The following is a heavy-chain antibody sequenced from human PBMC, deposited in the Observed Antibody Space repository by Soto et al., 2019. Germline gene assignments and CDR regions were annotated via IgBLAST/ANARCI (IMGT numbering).Heavy chain of an antibody. J-gene: IGHJ6*03. CDR1: GGSINSNY. CDR3: ARRWNFGDSADYYYYMDV. D-gene: IGHD4-17*01. V-gene: IGHV4-59*08. CDR2: IHYSGNT. Sequence: SETLSLTCSVSGGSINSNYWSWIRQPPGKELEWIGYIHYSGNTKYNPSLKRRVTISIDTSRNQFSLNLRSVTAADTAVYYCARRWNFGDSADYYYYMDVWGKGTTVTVSS.